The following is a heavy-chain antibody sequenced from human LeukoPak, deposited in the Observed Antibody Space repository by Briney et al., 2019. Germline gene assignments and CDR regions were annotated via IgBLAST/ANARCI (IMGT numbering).Heavy chain of an antibody. V-gene: IGHV4-38-2*02. Sequence: PSETLSLTCTVSGYSISGGYYWGWIRQPPGKGLEWIGSIHHSGSTYYNPSLKSRVTISVDTSKNQFSLKLSSVTAADTAVYYCARVTIYDILTGFDYWGQGTLVTVSS. CDR3: ARVTIYDILTGFDY. J-gene: IGHJ4*02. D-gene: IGHD3-9*01. CDR2: IHHSGST. CDR1: GYSISGGYY.